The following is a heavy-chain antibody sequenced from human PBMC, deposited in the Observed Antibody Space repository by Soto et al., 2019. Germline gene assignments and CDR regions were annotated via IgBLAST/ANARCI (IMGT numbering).Heavy chain of an antibody. V-gene: IGHV3-30-3*01. D-gene: IGHD3-22*01. J-gene: IGHJ1*01. CDR1: GFTFSSYA. Sequence: GGSLRLSCAASGFTFSSYAMHWVRQAPGKGLEWVAVISYDGSNKYYADSVKGRFTISRDNSKNTLYLQMNSLRAEDTAVYYCARDRSPSDPMIVVVITFQHWGQGTLVTVSS. CDR3: ARDRSPSDPMIVVVITFQH. CDR2: ISYDGSNK.